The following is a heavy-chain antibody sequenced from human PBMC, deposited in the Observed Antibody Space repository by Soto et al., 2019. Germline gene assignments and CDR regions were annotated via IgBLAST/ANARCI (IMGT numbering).Heavy chain of an antibody. J-gene: IGHJ3*01. Sequence: KASETLSLTCTVSVGTISSNTDYWGWIRQSPGKELEWIGNIHYSGRTYYNPSLKSRVTISVDTSKNQFSLTLTSATAADTALYYCARHEGSRYGAPSGAFDLWGQGTMVTVSS. CDR3: ARHEGSRYGAPSGAFDL. V-gene: IGHV4-39*01. D-gene: IGHD5-18*01. CDR1: VGTISSNTDY. CDR2: IHYSGRT.